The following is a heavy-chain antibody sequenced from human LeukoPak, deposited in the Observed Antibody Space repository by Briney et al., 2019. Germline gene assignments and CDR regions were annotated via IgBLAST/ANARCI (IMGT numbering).Heavy chain of an antibody. Sequence: PGGSLRLSCAASGFTFDDYGMSWVRQAPGKGLEWVSGINWNGGSTGYADSVKGRFTISRDNAKNSLYLQMNSLRAEDTALYYCARGFDVGELLPYDYWGQGTLVTVSS. J-gene: IGHJ4*02. CDR2: INWNGGST. V-gene: IGHV3-20*04. CDR3: ARGFDVGELLPYDY. CDR1: GFTFDDYG. D-gene: IGHD3-10*01.